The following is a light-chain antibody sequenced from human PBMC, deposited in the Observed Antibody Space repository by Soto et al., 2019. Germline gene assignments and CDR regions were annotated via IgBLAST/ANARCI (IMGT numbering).Light chain of an antibody. CDR1: SSNIGAGYD. Sequence: QSVLTPPPSVSGAPGQRVTISCTGSSSNIGAGYDVHWYQQLPGTAPKLLIYGNSNRPSGVPDRFSGSKSGTSASLAITGLQAEDEADYYCQSYDSSLSGSWVFGGGTQLPVL. J-gene: IGLJ3*02. CDR3: QSYDSSLSGSWV. V-gene: IGLV1-40*01. CDR2: GNS.